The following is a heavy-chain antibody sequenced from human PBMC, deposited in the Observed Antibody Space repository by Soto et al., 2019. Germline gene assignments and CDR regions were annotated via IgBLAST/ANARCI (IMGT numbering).Heavy chain of an antibody. V-gene: IGHV4-31*03. Sequence: SETLSLTCTVSGASISSGDYYWSWIRQHPGKGLEWIGYIHSSGSPFYNPSLKSRVSISIDTSKKQFSLNLKSVTAADTAVYYCARNLAAATSEVVFEYWGQGTLVTVS. D-gene: IGHD6-13*01. CDR3: ARNLAAATSEVVFEY. J-gene: IGHJ4*02. CDR1: GASISSGDYY. CDR2: IHSSGSP.